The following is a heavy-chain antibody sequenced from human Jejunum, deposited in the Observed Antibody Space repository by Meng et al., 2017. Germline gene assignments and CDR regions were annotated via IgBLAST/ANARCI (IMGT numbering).Heavy chain of an antibody. CDR2: IHHSGTT. CDR3: VRRRSGASSLFDL. V-gene: IGHV4-34*01. D-gene: IGHD2-15*01. CDR1: GGSLIGYY. Sequence: QVRPHQGGSGMLKPAEPLSLTCAVYGGSLIGYYWSWIRQAPEKGLEYIGDIHHSGTTTYMPSLRSRLTISLDTSKNQFSLNLNSVTAADTAIYYCVRRRSGASSLFDLWGPGTLVTVSS. J-gene: IGHJ5*02.